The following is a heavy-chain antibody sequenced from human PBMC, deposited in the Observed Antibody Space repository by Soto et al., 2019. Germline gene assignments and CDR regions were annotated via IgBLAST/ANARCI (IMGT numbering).Heavy chain of an antibody. CDR2: IYYSGST. V-gene: IGHV4-59*01. CDR3: ARGKMDWAVAGSYYFDY. CDR1: GGSISSYY. Sequence: SETLSLTCTVSGGSISSYYWSWIRQPPGKGLEWIGYIYYSGSTNYNPSLKSRVTISVDTSKNQFSLKLSSVTAADTAVYYCARGKMDWAVAGSYYFDYWGQGTLVTVSS. D-gene: IGHD6-19*01. J-gene: IGHJ4*02.